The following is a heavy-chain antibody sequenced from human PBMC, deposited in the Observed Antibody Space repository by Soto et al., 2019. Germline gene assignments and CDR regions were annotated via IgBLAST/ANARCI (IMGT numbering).Heavy chain of an antibody. Sequence: SETLSLTCTVSGGSISGYYWSWLPQPPGKGLEWIGYIYNIGSTNYNPSLRSRVTMSLDTSQEQFSLRLSSVTAADTAVYYCASGGFLECPYGLDCWGQGITVTLSS. V-gene: IGHV4-59*01. CDR2: IYNIGST. J-gene: IGHJ6*02. D-gene: IGHD3-3*01. CDR1: GGSISGYY. CDR3: ASGGFLECPYGLDC.